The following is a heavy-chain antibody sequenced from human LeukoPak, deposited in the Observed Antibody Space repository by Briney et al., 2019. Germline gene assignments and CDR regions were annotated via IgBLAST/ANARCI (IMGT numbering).Heavy chain of an antibody. CDR2: IYYSGST. D-gene: IGHD5-24*01. CDR1: GGSISSSGYY. V-gene: IGHV4-39*07. J-gene: IGHJ4*02. Sequence: SETLSLTCTASGGSISSSGYYWGWIRQPPGKGLEWIGSIYYSGSTYYNPSLKSRVTISVDTSKNQFSLKLSSVTAADRALYYCARASEMATTSYFDYWGQGTLVTVSS. CDR3: ARASEMATTSYFDY.